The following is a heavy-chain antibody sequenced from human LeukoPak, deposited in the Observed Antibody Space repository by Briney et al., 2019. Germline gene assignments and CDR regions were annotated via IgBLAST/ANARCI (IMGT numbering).Heavy chain of an antibody. J-gene: IGHJ3*02. CDR2: IRSKANSYAT. Sequence: VQPGGSLKLSCAASGFTFSGSAMHWVRQASGKGLEWVGRIRSKANSYATAYAASVKGRFTISRDNSKNTLYLQMNSLRAEDTAVYYCARVPDSYGYDAFDIWGQGTMVTVSS. V-gene: IGHV3-73*01. CDR1: GFTFSGSA. D-gene: IGHD5-18*01. CDR3: ARVPDSYGYDAFDI.